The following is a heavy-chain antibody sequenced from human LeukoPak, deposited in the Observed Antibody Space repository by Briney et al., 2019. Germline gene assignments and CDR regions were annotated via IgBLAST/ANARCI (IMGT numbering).Heavy chain of an antibody. D-gene: IGHD6-19*01. J-gene: IGHJ4*02. CDR3: AREVAVAEPYFDY. CDR1: GFTVSSNY. CDR2: IYSGGST. V-gene: IGHV3-66*01. Sequence: GGSLRLSCAASGFTVSSNYMSWVRQAPGKGLEWVSVIYSGGSTYYADSVKGRFTISRDNSKNTLDLQMNSLRAEDTAVYYCAREVAVAEPYFDYWGQGTLVTVSS.